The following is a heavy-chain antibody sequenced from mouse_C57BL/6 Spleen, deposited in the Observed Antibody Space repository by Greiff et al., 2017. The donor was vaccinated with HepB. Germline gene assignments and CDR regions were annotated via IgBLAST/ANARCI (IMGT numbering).Heavy chain of an antibody. V-gene: IGHV1-19*01. D-gene: IGHD2-3*01. Sequence: EVQLQQSGPVLVKPGASVKMSCKASGYTFTDYYMNWVKQSHGKSLEWIGVINPYNGGTSYNQKFKGKATLTVDKSSSTAYMELNSLTSEDSAVYYCARAIYDGYTRFDYWGQGTTLTVSS. CDR1: GYTFTDYY. J-gene: IGHJ2*01. CDR3: ARAIYDGYTRFDY. CDR2: INPYNGGT.